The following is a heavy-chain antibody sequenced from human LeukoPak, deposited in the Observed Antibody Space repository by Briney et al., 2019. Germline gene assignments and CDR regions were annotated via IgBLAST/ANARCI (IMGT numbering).Heavy chain of an antibody. V-gene: IGHV3-49*04. CDR2: IRSKAYGGTT. J-gene: IGHJ4*02. Sequence: GGSLRLSCTASGFTFGDYAMSWVRQAPGKGLEWVGFIRSKAYGGTTEYAASVKGRFTISRDDSKSIAYLQMNSLRAEDTAVYYCAKDPYYYDSSGYYFSTHFDYWGQGTLVTVSS. D-gene: IGHD3-22*01. CDR1: GFTFGDYA. CDR3: AKDPYYYDSSGYYFSTHFDY.